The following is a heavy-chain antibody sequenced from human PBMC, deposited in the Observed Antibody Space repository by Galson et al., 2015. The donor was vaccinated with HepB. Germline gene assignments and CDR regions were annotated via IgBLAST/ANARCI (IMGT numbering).Heavy chain of an antibody. Sequence: QSGAEVKKPGESLKISCKVSGYIFTTKWIGWVRQMPGKGLEWMGIIFPADSDTRYSPAFQGRVTISADKSISTAYLQWNSLKASDTAIYYCARVQGAPLQGDWFDPWGQGTLVTVSS. J-gene: IGHJ5*02. V-gene: IGHV5-51*03. CDR3: ARVQGAPLQGDWFDP. CDR2: IFPADSDT. CDR1: GYIFTTKW. D-gene: IGHD3-16*01.